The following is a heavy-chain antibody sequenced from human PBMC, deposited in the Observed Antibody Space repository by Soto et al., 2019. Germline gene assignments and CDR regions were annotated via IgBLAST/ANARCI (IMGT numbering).Heavy chain of an antibody. D-gene: IGHD5-12*01. CDR2: ITSSSGHI. Sequence: GGSLRLSCEASGFTLTTYTMNWVRQASGKGLEWVSSITSSSGHIYYADSVKGRFTISRDNARNTLYLQMNSLRVDDTAVYYCTRGYSGYGNFDYWVQGTLVTVSS. CDR1: GFTLTTYT. V-gene: IGHV3-21*01. J-gene: IGHJ4*02. CDR3: TRGYSGYGNFDY.